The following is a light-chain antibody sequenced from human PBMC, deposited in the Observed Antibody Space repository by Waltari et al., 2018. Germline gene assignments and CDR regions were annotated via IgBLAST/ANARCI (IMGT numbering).Light chain of an antibody. V-gene: IGKV3-11*01. Sequence: EVVLTQSPATLSLSPGDRATLSCRASQSISIYLAWYQHKPDQAPRLLIFDASNRATGIPARFSGSGSGTDFTLTISNLEPEDSAVYYCQQRSDWPPTWTFGQGTKVEMK. J-gene: IGKJ1*01. CDR2: DAS. CDR1: QSISIY. CDR3: QQRSDWPPTWT.